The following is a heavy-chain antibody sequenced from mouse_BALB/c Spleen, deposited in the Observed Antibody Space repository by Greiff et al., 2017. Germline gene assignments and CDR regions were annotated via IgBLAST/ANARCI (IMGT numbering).Heavy chain of an antibody. CDR3: ARDKEGYDGSRPRYYAMDY. CDR1: GYTFTEYN. D-gene: IGHD1-1*01. J-gene: IGHJ4*01. CDR2: FDPGSGSI. Sequence: QVQLQQSGAELVKPGASVKLSCTASGYTFTEYNIYWVHQTPGQGLEWIGWFDPGSGSIKYNEKFKDKATLTADKSSSTVYMELSRMTSEDSAVYFCARDKEGYDGSRPRYYAMDYWGQGTSVTVSS. V-gene: IGHV1-62-2*01.